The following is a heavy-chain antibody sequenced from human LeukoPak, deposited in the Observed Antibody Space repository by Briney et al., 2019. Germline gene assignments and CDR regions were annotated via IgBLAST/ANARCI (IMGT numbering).Heavy chain of an antibody. CDR3: AIAYYFDNSGSYYFDY. CDR1: GFTFSSYS. J-gene: IGHJ4*02. D-gene: IGHD3-22*01. Sequence: GGSLRLSCAASGFTFSSYSMNWVRQAPGKGLEWVSVISNSDGSTYYADSVKGRFTISRDNSKSTLYLQVKSLRAEDTAVYYCAIAYYFDNSGSYYFDYWGQGTLVTVSS. V-gene: IGHV3-23*01. CDR2: ISNSDGST.